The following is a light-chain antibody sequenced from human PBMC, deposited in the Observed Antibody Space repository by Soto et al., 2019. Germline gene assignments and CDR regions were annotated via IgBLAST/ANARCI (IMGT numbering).Light chain of an antibody. Sequence: QSVLTQPPSASGTPGQRVTIYCSGSSSNIGSNTVNWYQQVPGTAPKLLIYSNNQRPSGVPDRFSGSKSGTSASLAISGLQSEDEADYYCAAWDDSLNGVVFGGGTKLTVL. CDR2: SNN. CDR3: AAWDDSLNGVV. J-gene: IGLJ2*01. CDR1: SSNIGSNT. V-gene: IGLV1-44*01.